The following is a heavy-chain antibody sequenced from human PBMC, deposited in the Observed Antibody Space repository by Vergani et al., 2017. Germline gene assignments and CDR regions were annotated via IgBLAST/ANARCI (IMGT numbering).Heavy chain of an antibody. CDR3: GRSRIYYGAGSPDY. V-gene: IGHV4-59*11. Sequence: QVQLQESGPGLVKSSETLSLTCSVSFDSIRNLYCNWIRQPPGKGLEWIGSIHYSENTNSNPSLKTRVTISVDTSKNQFSLTLTSVTAADTAVYYCGRSRIYYGAGSPDYWGQGTLVTVSS. J-gene: IGHJ4*02. CDR2: IHYSENT. CDR1: FDSIRNLY. D-gene: IGHD3-10*01.